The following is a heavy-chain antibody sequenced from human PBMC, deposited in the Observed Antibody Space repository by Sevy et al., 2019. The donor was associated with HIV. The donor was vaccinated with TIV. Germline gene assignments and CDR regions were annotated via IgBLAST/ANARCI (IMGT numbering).Heavy chain of an antibody. V-gene: IGHV3-7*01. Sequence: GGSLRLSCVASGFTLNNYWMHWVRQAPGKGLEWVANINQDGGVTYYVDSVRGRFTISRDNGRNLVFLQMNSLRVDDTALYCCVRAIAKDGSFWGQGTLVTVSS. J-gene: IGHJ4*02. D-gene: IGHD6-13*01. CDR3: VRAIAKDGSF. CDR1: GFTLNNYW. CDR2: INQDGGVT.